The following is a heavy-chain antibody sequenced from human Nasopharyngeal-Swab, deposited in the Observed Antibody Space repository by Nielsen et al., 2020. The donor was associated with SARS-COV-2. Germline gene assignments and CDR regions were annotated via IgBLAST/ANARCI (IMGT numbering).Heavy chain of an antibody. V-gene: IGHV3-23*01. D-gene: IGHD6-6*01. CDR1: GFTFSSYA. CDR3: AKTASSSLYWYFDL. CDR2: ISGSGGST. Sequence: GESLKISCAASGFTFSSYAMSWVRQAPGKGLEWVSAISGSGGSTYYADSVKGRFTISRDNSKSTLYLQMNSLRAEDTAVYYCAKTASSSLYWYFDLWGRGTLVTVSS. J-gene: IGHJ2*01.